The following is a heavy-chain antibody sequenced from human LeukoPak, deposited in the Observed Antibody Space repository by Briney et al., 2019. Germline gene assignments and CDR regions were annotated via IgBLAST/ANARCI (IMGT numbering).Heavy chain of an antibody. Sequence: PGVSLSLSCAASVFTDSSYGMHWAPQAPGKGLEGVGVIWYSGSNKYYADCVKRRFTICRDNSKNTLYLQMNSVRAEDTAVYYCARDREWCWVFYYWGQGTLVTVSS. J-gene: IGHJ4*02. CDR2: IWYSGSNK. V-gene: IGHV3-33*08. CDR1: VFTDSSYG. D-gene: IGHD3-3*01. CDR3: ARDREWCWVFYY.